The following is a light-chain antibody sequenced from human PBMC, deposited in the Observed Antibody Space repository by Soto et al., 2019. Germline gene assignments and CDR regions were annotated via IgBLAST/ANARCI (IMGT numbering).Light chain of an antibody. J-gene: IGKJ4*01. V-gene: IGKV1-5*03. CDR1: QSVSSW. CDR3: PQNYSFPLT. Sequence: DIQMTQSPSTLSASVGDRVTITCRASQSVSSWLAWYQQRPGKAPNLLIHKASTLISGVPSRFSCSVSGTLFTFTLYRPHPDDNPNYYCPQNYSFPLTFGGGNNVEIQ. CDR2: KAS.